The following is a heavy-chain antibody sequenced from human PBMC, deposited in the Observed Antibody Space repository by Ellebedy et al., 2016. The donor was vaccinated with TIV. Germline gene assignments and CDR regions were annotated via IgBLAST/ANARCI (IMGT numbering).Heavy chain of an antibody. V-gene: IGHV3-7*01. D-gene: IGHD4-17*01. CDR2: IYQDGSDQ. Sequence: GESLKISCVASGFSFRSYWMSWVRQAPGKGLEWVANIYQDGSDQYYVDPVKGRFTISRDNANKLLFLQMNSLRVEDTAVYYCARRGSYGDYAVQVNSWFDRWGQGTLVTVSS. CDR1: GFSFRSYW. J-gene: IGHJ5*02. CDR3: ARRGSYGDYAVQVNSWFDR.